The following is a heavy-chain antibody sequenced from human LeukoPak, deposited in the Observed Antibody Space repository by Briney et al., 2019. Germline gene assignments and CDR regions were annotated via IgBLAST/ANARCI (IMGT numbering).Heavy chain of an antibody. V-gene: IGHV4-59*08. J-gene: IGHJ4*02. CDR1: GGSISSYY. CDR2: IYYSGST. Sequence: KPSETLSLTCTVSGGSISSYYWSWIRQPPGKGLEWIGYIYYSGSTNYNPSLKSRVTISVDTSKNQFSLKLSSVTAADTAVYYCARVEGGSGWYYFDYWGQGTLVTVSS. D-gene: IGHD6-19*01. CDR3: ARVEGGSGWYYFDY.